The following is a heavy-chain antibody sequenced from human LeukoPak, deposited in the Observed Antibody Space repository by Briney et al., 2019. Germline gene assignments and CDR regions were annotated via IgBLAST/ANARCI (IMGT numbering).Heavy chain of an antibody. Sequence: GGSLRLSCAASGFTFSSYEMNWVRQAPGKGLEWVSYISSSGNTIYYADSVKGRFTISRDNAKNSLYLLMNSLRAEDTAVYYCAKDGDYYDSSGYQLFDYWGQGTLVTVSS. CDR2: ISSSGNTI. J-gene: IGHJ4*02. CDR1: GFTFSSYE. D-gene: IGHD3-22*01. V-gene: IGHV3-48*03. CDR3: AKDGDYYDSSGYQLFDY.